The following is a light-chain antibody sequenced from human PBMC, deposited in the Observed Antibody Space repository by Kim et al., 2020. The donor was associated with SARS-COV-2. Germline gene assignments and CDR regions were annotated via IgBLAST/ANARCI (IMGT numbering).Light chain of an antibody. Sequence: SYELTQPPSVSVAPGKTARITCGGNNIGSKSVHWYQQKPGQAPVLVIYYDTDRPSGIPERFSGSNSGNTATLTISRVEPGDEADYYCQVWDSSSDHPVFGGGTQLTVL. CDR3: QVWDSSSDHPV. J-gene: IGLJ2*01. CDR1: NIGSKS. V-gene: IGLV3-21*04. CDR2: YDT.